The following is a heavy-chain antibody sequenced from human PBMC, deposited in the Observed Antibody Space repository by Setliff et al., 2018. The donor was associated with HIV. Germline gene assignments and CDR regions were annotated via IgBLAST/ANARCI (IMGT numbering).Heavy chain of an antibody. CDR3: ARGGDWDYNYYMDV. J-gene: IGHJ6*03. D-gene: IGHD3-16*01. Sequence: PSQTLSLPCAISGDSVSSNSAAWNWIRQSPSRGLEWLGRTYYRSKWNTDYAVSVESRITINPDTSKNQFSLQLNSVTPEDTAVYFCARGGDWDYNYYMDVWDKGTTVTVSS. V-gene: IGHV6-1*01. CDR1: GDSVSSNSAA. CDR2: TYYRSKWNT.